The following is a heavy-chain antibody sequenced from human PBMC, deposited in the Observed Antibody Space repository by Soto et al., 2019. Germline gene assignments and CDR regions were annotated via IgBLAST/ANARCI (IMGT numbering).Heavy chain of an antibody. Sequence: PGGSLRLSCAASGSTFSSYGMHWVRQAPGKGLEWVAVIWYDGSNKYCADSVKGRFTISRDNSKNTLYLQMNSLRAEDTAVYYCARFYSSSWPTLDYWGQGTLVTVST. V-gene: IGHV3-33*01. J-gene: IGHJ4*02. CDR3: ARFYSSSWPTLDY. CDR2: IWYDGSNK. CDR1: GSTFSSYG. D-gene: IGHD6-13*01.